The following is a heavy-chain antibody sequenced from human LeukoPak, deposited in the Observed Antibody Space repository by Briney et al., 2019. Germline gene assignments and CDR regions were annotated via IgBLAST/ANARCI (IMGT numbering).Heavy chain of an antibody. CDR2: ITDDSLTM. Sequence: GGSLRLSCAASGFTFSTYAMNWVRQAPGKGLEWVSYITDDSLTMYYTDSVKGRFSMSRDNAKNSLYLQMNSLRAKDTAVYYCVARGGWARFDYWGQGTLVTVSS. V-gene: IGHV3-48*04. CDR1: GFTFSTYA. CDR3: VARGGWARFDY. J-gene: IGHJ4*02. D-gene: IGHD6-19*01.